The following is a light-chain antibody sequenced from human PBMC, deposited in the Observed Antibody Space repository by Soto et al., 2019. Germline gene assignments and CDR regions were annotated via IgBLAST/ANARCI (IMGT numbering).Light chain of an antibody. CDR2: GAS. V-gene: IGKV3D-15*01. Sequence: EIVMTQSPGTLSLSLGETATLSCGASQSVSSNLAWYQQNPGQAPRLLIHGASTRATDIPARFSGSGSGTEFTLTISGLQSEDFAVYYCQQYHNWVTFGGGTKVDIK. CDR1: QSVSSN. J-gene: IGKJ4*01. CDR3: QQYHNWVT.